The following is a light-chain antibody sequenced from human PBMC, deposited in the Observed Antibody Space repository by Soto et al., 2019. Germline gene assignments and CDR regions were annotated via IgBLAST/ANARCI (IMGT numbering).Light chain of an antibody. CDR1: ESVSSY. CDR2: GAS. CDR3: QQRRNWPLT. V-gene: IGKV3-11*01. Sequence: EIVLTQSPATLSLSPGGRATLSCRASESVSSYLAWYQQKPGQAPRLLIYGASNRATGIPARFSGSGSGTDFTLTISSLEPEDSAVDSCQQRRNWPLTFGGGTKVEIK. J-gene: IGKJ4*01.